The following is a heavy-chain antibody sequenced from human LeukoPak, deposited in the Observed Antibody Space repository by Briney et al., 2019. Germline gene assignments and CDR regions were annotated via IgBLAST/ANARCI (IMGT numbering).Heavy chain of an antibody. D-gene: IGHD5-18*01. V-gene: IGHV1-2*02. CDR1: GYTFTGYY. CDR3: ARGTDSATLTALGY. J-gene: IGHJ4*02. CDR2: INPNSGGS. Sequence: ASVKVSCKASGYTFTGYYMHWVRQAPGQGLEWMGWINPNSGGSNYAQKFQGRVTMTRDTSISTAYMELSRLISDDTAVYSCARGTDSATLTALGYWGQGTLVTVSS.